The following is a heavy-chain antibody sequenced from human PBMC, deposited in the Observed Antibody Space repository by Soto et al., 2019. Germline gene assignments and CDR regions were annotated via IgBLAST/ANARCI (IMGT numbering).Heavy chain of an antibody. CDR1: GYTFTSYF. D-gene: IGHD6-19*01. Sequence: GASVKVSCKASGYTFTSYFISWVRQAPGQGLEWMGWISAYNGNTNYAQKLQGRVTITADESTSTAYMELSSLRSEDTAVYYCAGPSQVCGSSGWCVYVWDQGTTVTVSS. CDR2: ISAYNGNT. J-gene: IGHJ6*02. V-gene: IGHV1-18*01. CDR3: AGPSQVCGSSGWCVYV.